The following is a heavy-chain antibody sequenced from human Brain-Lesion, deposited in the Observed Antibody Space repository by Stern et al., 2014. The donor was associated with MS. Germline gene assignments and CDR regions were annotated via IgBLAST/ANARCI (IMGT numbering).Heavy chain of an antibody. D-gene: IGHD6-6*01. Sequence: VQLVQSGAEVKKPGESLKISCKGSGYRFTSNWIGWVRQMPGKGLEWMGIIRPGDSDTRYSPSFQGQVTISADKSISTAYLQWSSLQASDTAMYYCARRGDSSSSGFDYWGQGTLVIVSS. J-gene: IGHJ4*02. CDR1: GYRFTSNW. CDR2: IRPGDSDT. V-gene: IGHV5-51*01. CDR3: ARRGDSSSSGFDY.